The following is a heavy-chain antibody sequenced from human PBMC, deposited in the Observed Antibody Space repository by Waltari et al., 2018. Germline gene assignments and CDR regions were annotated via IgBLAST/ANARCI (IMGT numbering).Heavy chain of an antibody. J-gene: IGHJ4*02. CDR3: TRVAGAPFGVDPPGGY. Sequence: EVQLVESGGGLVQPGRSLRLSCTASGFTLGDYAMSWVRQAPGTGLEWVGFIRSKAYGGTTEYAASVKGRFTISRDDSKSIAYLQMNSLKTEDTAVYYCTRVAGAPFGVDPPGGYWGQGTLVTVSS. V-gene: IGHV3-49*04. CDR2: IRSKAYGGTT. D-gene: IGHD3-3*01. CDR1: GFTLGDYA.